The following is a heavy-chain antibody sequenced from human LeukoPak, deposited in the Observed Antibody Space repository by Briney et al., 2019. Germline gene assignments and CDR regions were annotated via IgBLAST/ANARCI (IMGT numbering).Heavy chain of an antibody. CDR1: GYTFTSYG. J-gene: IGHJ6*02. D-gene: IGHD3-10*01. CDR2: ISAYNGNT. V-gene: IGHV1-18*01. Sequence: GASVKVSCKASGYTFTSYGISWVRQAPGQGLEWMGWISAYNGNTNYAQKLQGRVTMTTDTSTSTAYMELRSLRSEDTAVYYCARDSEPFGPGYYGMDVWGQGTTVTVSS. CDR3: ARDSEPFGPGYYGMDV.